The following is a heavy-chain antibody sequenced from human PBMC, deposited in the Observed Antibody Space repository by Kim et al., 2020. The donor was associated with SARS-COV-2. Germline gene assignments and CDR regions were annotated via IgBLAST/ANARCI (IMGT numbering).Heavy chain of an antibody. J-gene: IGHJ4*02. Sequence: SETLSLTCTVSGGSISSSSYYWGWIRQPPGKGLEWIGSIYYSGSTYYNPSLKSRVTISVDTSKNQFSLKLSSVTAADTAVYYCAREIEYYDILTGHFDYWGQGTLVTVSS. V-gene: IGHV4-39*07. CDR1: GGSISSSSYY. CDR3: AREIEYYDILTGHFDY. D-gene: IGHD3-9*01. CDR2: IYYSGST.